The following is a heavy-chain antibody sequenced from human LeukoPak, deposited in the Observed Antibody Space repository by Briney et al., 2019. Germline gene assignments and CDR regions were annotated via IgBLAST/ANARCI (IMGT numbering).Heavy chain of an antibody. J-gene: IGHJ4*02. CDR1: GFTFSSYA. CDR2: ISYDGSNK. CDR3: AGDFVY. V-gene: IGHV3-30*04. Sequence: GGSLRLSCAASGFTFSSYAMHWVRQAPGKGLEWVAVISYDGSNKYYADSVKGRFTISRDNSKNTLYLQMNSLRAEDTAVYYCAGDFVYWGQGTLVTVSS.